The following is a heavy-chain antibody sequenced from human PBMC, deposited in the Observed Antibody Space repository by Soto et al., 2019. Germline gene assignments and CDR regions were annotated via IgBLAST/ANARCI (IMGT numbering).Heavy chain of an antibody. J-gene: IGHJ4*02. V-gene: IGHV4-39*01. CDR3: AKNLPKTGRFDY. CDR2: IYYSGRT. CDR1: GDSITRTTYF. Sequence: SATLSLTCTLSGDSITRTTYFWAWIRQPPGKGLEWIGSIYYSGRTYFNPSLTSRVSISVDRSKNQFSLKMTSVTAADTAVYYCAKNLPKTGRFDYWGQGTLVTVSS.